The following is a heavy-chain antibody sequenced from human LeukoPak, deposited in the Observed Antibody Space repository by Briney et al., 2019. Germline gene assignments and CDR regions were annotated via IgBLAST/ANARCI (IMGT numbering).Heavy chain of an antibody. V-gene: IGHV4-31*03. CDR2: IYYSGST. CDR1: GGSISSGGYY. CDR3: GREVDGIVVVPAAIDSNWFDP. J-gene: IGHJ5*02. Sequence: SQTLSLTCTVSGGSISSGGYYWSWIRQHPGKGLEWIGYIYYSGSTYYNPSLKSRVTISVDTSKNQFSLKLSSVTAADTAVYYCGREVDGIVVVPAAIDSNWFDPWGQGTLVTVSS. D-gene: IGHD2-2*02.